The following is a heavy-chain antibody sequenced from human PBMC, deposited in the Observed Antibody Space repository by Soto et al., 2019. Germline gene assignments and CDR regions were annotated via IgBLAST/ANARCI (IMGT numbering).Heavy chain of an antibody. J-gene: IGHJ6*02. Sequence: QVQLVQSGAEVKKPGSSVKVSCKASGDTFSSYAISWVRQAPGQGLEWMGGIIPIFGTANYAQKFQGRVTITADKSTSTAYMELSSLRSEDTAVYYCARSTYSSSSGDYYYGMDVWGQWTTVTVSS. CDR3: ARSTYSSSSGDYYYGMDV. CDR1: GDTFSSYA. V-gene: IGHV1-69*06. D-gene: IGHD6-6*01. CDR2: IIPIFGTA.